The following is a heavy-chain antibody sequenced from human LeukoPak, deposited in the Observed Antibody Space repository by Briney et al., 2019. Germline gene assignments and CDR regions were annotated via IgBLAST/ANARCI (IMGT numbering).Heavy chain of an antibody. D-gene: IGHD2-2*01. V-gene: IGHV3-66*01. J-gene: IGHJ4*02. CDR1: GFTFSSYA. CDR3: AGSSSPPTFDY. Sequence: PGGSLRLPCAASGFTFSSYAMSWVRQAPGKGLEWVSVIYRGGSTYYADSVKGRFTISRDNSKNTLYLQMNSLRAEDTAVYYCAGSSSPPTFDYWGQGTLVTVSS. CDR2: IYRGGST.